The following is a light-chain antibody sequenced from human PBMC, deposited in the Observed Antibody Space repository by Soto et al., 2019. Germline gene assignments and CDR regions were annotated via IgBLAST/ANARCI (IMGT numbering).Light chain of an antibody. CDR2: GAS. CDR3: EEYNNWPPIT. V-gene: IGKV3-15*01. CDR1: QSVSSN. J-gene: IGKJ5*01. Sequence: EIVMTQSPATLSVSPGERATLSCRASQSVSSNLAWYQQKPGQAPRLLIYGASTRATGIPARFSGSGSGTEFTLTISSLDSEDFAGYYGEEYNNWPPITFGQGTPLEIK.